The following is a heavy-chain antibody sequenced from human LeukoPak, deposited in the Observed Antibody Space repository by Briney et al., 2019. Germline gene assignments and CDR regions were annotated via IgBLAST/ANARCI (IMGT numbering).Heavy chain of an antibody. CDR3: AKGYRYCSGGSCYGVNYYYYGMDV. Sequence: GGSLRPACAASGFTFSNFAMSWVRQAPGRGLEWVSTISGSGGSTYYADSVRGLFTISRDNSKNTLYLQMNSLRAEDTDVHYCAKGYRYCSGGSCYGVNYYYYGMDVWGQGTTVTVSS. CDR1: GFTFSNFA. J-gene: IGHJ6*02. D-gene: IGHD2-15*01. V-gene: IGHV3-23*01. CDR2: ISGSGGST.